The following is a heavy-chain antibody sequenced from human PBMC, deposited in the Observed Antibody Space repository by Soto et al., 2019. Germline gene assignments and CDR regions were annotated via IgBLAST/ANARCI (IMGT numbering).Heavy chain of an antibody. J-gene: IGHJ4*02. CDR2: ISGSGGTT. D-gene: IGHD6-25*01. CDR1: GFSFGGYA. Sequence: EVQLLESGGGLVQPGGSLRLSCAASGFSFGGYAMSWVRQAPGKGLEWVSGISGSGGTTYYADSVKGRFTISRDTSKNTLYLQMNSLRDEATAVYYCAKGDSGYNLRVSDCWGQRTLVTVSS. CDR3: AKGDSGYNLRVSDC. V-gene: IGHV3-23*01.